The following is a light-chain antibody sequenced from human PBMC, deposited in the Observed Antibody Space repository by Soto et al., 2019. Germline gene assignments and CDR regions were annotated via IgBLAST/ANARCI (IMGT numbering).Light chain of an antibody. Sequence: VMTHSPATLSVSPWERAALSSRASQSVSTNLAWYQQKPGQPPRLLIYFASTRATAVPARFTAGGSGTEFTLTISSLQSEDFAVYYCQQYGNSPLTFGGGTKVDIK. J-gene: IGKJ4*01. CDR3: QQYGNSPLT. V-gene: IGKV3-15*01. CDR1: QSVSTN. CDR2: FAS.